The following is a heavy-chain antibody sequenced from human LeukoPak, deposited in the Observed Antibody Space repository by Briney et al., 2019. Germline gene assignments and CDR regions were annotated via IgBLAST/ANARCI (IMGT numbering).Heavy chain of an antibody. CDR3: AKDRAASPYYYDSSGYP. V-gene: IGHV3-23*01. D-gene: IGHD3-22*01. CDR2: ISGSGGST. J-gene: IGHJ5*02. Sequence: PGGSLRLSCAASGFTFSSYAMSWVRQAPGKGLEWVSAISGSGGSTYYAGSVKGRFTISRDNSKNTLYLQMNSLRAEDTAVYYCAKDRAASPYYYDSSGYPWGQGTLVTVSS. CDR1: GFTFSSYA.